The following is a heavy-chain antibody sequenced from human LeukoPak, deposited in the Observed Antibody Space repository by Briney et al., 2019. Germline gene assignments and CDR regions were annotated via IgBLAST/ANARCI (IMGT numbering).Heavy chain of an antibody. CDR1: GYTFTSYD. J-gene: IGHJ3*02. V-gene: IGHV1-8*03. D-gene: IGHD4-17*01. CDR3: ARVLLRNDAFDI. CDR2: MNPNSGDT. Sequence: ASVKVSCKASGYTFTSYDINWVRQATGQGLEWMGWMNPNSGDTGYAQNFQGRVTITRNTSISTAYMELSSLRSEDMAVYYCARVLLRNDAFDIWGQGTMVTVSS.